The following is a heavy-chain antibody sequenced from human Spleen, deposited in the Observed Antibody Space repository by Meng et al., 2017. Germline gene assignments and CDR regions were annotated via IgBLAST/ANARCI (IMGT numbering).Heavy chain of an antibody. CDR2: INHSGST. CDR3: ARGPTTMAHDFDY. CDR1: GGSFSGYY. J-gene: IGHJ4*02. V-gene: IGHV4-34*01. Sequence: QVQLQQSGPGLVRPSETLRLTCAVYGGSFSGYYWSWIRQPPGKGLEWIGEINHSGSTNYNPSLESRATISVDTSQNNLSLKLSSVTAADSAVYYCARGPTTMAHDFDYWGQGTLVTVSS. D-gene: IGHD4-11*01.